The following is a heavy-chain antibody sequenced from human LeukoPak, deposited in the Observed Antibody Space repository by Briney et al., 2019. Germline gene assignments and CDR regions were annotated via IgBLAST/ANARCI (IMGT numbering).Heavy chain of an antibody. D-gene: IGHD2-21*01. J-gene: IGHJ4*02. Sequence: SETLSLTCTVSGGSIFSYYWSWIRQPPGKGLEWMGYIYYSGSTNYNPSLKSRVTISVDTSKNQFSLRVSSVTAADTAVYYCARHLNNCGDDCYIFDYWGQRTLVIVSS. CDR1: GGSIFSYY. CDR2: IYYSGST. V-gene: IGHV4-59*08. CDR3: ARHLNNCGDDCYIFDY.